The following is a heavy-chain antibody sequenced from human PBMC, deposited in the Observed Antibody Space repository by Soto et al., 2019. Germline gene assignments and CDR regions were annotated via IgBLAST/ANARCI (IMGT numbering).Heavy chain of an antibody. V-gene: IGHV4-59*01. D-gene: IGHD2-15*01. CDR3: ARAGRVVAATPIRGNYYYYYMDV. J-gene: IGHJ6*03. CDR2: IYYSGST. Sequence: SETLSLTCTVSGGSISSYYWSWIRQPPGKGLEWIGYIYYSGSTNYNPSLKSRVTISVDTSKNQFSLKLSSVTAADTAVYYCARAGRVVAATPIRGNYYYYYMDVWGKRTTVTVSS. CDR1: GGSISSYY.